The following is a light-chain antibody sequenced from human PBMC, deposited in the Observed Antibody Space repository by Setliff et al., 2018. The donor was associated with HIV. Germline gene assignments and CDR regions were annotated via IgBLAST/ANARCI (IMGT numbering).Light chain of an antibody. CDR2: DNS. CDR3: QSYDSSLSGSGV. CDR1: SSNIGAGYD. J-gene: IGLJ1*01. V-gene: IGLV1-40*01. Sequence: SVLTQPPSVSGAPGQRVTISCTGSSSNIGAGYDVHWYQQLPGTAPKLLIYDNSNRPSGVPDRFSGSKSGTSASLAITGLQAEDEADYYCQSYDSSLSGSGVFGTGTKGTVL.